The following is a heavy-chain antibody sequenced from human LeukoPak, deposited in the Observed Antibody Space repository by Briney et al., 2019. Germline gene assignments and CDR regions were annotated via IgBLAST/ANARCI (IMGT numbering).Heavy chain of an antibody. CDR3: ARVGRGLGDYFDY. J-gene: IGHJ4*02. CDR1: GFTFSTYW. D-gene: IGHD3-10*01. V-gene: IGHV3-48*04. CDR2: ISSSGSTI. Sequence: GGSLRLSCVASGFTFSTYWMTWVRQAPGKGLEWVSYISSSGSTIYYADSVKGRFTISRDNAKNSLYLQMNSLRADDTAFYYCARVGRGLGDYFDYWGQGTLVTVSS.